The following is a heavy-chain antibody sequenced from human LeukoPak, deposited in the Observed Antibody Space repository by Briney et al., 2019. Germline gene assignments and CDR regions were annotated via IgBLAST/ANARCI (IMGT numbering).Heavy chain of an antibody. V-gene: IGHV3-48*01. CDR3: AKVYSQFESTSPFDF. J-gene: IGHJ4*02. CDR1: GFTFSSYS. CDR2: ISSSSSTI. D-gene: IGHD1-1*01. Sequence: GGSLRLSCAASGFTFSSYSMNWVRQAPGKGVEWVSYISSSSSTIYYADSVKDRFTISRDNAKNPLYLQMSSLRAEDTAVYYCAKVYSQFESTSPFDFWGQGTLVTVST.